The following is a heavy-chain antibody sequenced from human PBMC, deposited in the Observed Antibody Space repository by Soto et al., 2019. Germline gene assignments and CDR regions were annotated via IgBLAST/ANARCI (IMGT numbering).Heavy chain of an antibody. V-gene: IGHV1-69*01. J-gene: IGHJ6*02. CDR2: IIPIFGTA. CDR3: ARAVDKLRKNRYYYYGMDV. CDR1: GGTFSSYA. Sequence: QVQLVQSGAEVKKPGSSVKVSCKASGGTFSSYAISWVRQAPGQGLEWMGGIIPIFGTANYAQKFQGRVTITADESTSTAYMELSSLRSEDTAVYYCARAVDKLRKNRYYYYGMDVWGQGTTVTVSS. D-gene: IGHD5-12*01.